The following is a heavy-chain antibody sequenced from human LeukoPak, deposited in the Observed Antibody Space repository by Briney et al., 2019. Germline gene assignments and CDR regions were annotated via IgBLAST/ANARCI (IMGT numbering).Heavy chain of an antibody. Sequence: SETLSLTCTVSGGSISSSCYYWGWIRQPPGKGLEWIANIYYSGSTYYNPSLKSRVTISVGTSKNQFSLKLSSVTAADTAVYYCARLAGVVGKRYFDYWGQGTLVTVSS. CDR2: IYYSGST. D-gene: IGHD1-1*01. V-gene: IGHV4-39*01. J-gene: IGHJ4*02. CDR3: ARLAGVVGKRYFDY. CDR1: GGSISSSCYY.